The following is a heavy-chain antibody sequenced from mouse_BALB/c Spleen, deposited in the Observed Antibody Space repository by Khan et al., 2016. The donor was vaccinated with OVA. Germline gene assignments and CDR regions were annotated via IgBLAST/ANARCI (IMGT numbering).Heavy chain of an antibody. Sequence: EVQLQESGPGLVKPSQSLSLTCTVTGYSITSGYAWNWIRQFPGNKLEWMGYISYSGVTSYTPSLKSRISITRDTSKNQFFLQLNSVTTEDTATYYCARGNNYGYGFDYGGQGTTVTVSS. V-gene: IGHV3-2*02. CDR1: GYSITSGYA. D-gene: IGHD1-2*01. CDR3: ARGNNYGYGFDY. J-gene: IGHJ2*01. CDR2: ISYSGVT.